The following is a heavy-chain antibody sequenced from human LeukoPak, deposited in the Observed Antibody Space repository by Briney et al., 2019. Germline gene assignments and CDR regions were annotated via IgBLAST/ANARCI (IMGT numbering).Heavy chain of an antibody. Sequence: GRSLRLACAASGFTFSSYAMHWVRQAPGKGLEWVAVISYDGSNKYYADSVKGRFTISRDNSKNTLYLQLTSLRAEDTAVYYCARYLANSGYDLIDYWGQGSL. D-gene: IGHD5-12*01. J-gene: IGHJ4*02. V-gene: IGHV3-30*01. CDR1: GFTFSSYA. CDR3: ARYLANSGYDLIDY. CDR2: ISYDGSNK.